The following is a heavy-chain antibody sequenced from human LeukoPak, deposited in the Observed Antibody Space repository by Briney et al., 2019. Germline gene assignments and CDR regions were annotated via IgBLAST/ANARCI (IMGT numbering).Heavy chain of an antibody. CDR2: ISHSGST. CDR3: ARVPLYSGIDY. D-gene: IGHD1-26*01. Sequence: SETLSLTCAVYGGSFSGYYWSWIRQPPGKGLEWIGEISHSGSTNYNPSLKSRVTISVDTSKNQFSLKLSSVTAADTAVYYCARVPLYSGIDYWGQGTLVTVSS. J-gene: IGHJ4*02. V-gene: IGHV4-34*01. CDR1: GGSFSGYY.